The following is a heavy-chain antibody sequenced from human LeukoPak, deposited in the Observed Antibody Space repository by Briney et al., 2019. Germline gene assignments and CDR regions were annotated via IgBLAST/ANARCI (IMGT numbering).Heavy chain of an antibody. CDR2: ISNTGSYI. V-gene: IGHV3-21*01. D-gene: IGHD5-24*01. J-gene: IGHJ4*02. CDR3: ATHGNNSLDY. CDR1: GFTFSSYN. Sequence: PGGSLRLSCAASGFTFSSYNMNWVRQAPGKGLEWVSSISNTGSYIYYADSVKGRFTISRDNAKNSLYLQMNSLRAEDTAVYYCATHGNNSLDYWGQGTLVTVSS.